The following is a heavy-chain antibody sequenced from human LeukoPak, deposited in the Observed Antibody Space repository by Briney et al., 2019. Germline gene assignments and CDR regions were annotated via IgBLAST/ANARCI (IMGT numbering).Heavy chain of an antibody. CDR3: ARGSNDYVWGSPPGAFDI. D-gene: IGHD3-16*01. J-gene: IGHJ3*02. CDR1: GFTFSSYW. V-gene: IGHV3-7*01. CDR2: IKQDGSEK. Sequence: SGGSLRLSCAASGFTFSSYWMNRVRQAPGKGLEWVAIIKQDGSEKHYVDSVKGRFTISRDNAKNSLYLQVNSLRVEDTAVYYCARGSNDYVWGSPPGAFDIWGQGTMVTVSS.